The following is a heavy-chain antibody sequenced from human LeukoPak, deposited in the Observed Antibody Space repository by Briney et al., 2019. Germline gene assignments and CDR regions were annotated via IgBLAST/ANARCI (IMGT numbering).Heavy chain of an antibody. CDR2: ISSSRSYT. J-gene: IGHJ4*02. CDR3: ARGGTNFDY. CDR1: GFAFSSYS. Sequence: GGSLRLSCAASGFAFSSYSMNWVRQAPGEGLGWVSSISSSRSYTYYADSVRGRSTISRDNAKNSLYLQMNSLRAEDTAVYYCARGGTNFDYWGQGTLVTVSS. V-gene: IGHV3-21*01. D-gene: IGHD1-26*01.